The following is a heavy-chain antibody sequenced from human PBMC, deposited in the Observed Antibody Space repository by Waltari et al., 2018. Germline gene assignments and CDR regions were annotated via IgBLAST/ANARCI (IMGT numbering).Heavy chain of an antibody. CDR3: AKDGVVVIAMTDY. CDR2: ISVSGGST. J-gene: IGHJ4*02. V-gene: IGHV3-23*04. CDR1: GFTFSSYA. D-gene: IGHD2-21*01. Sequence: EVQLVESGGGLVQPGGSLRLSCAASGFTFSSYAMSWVRQAPGKGLGWVSAISVSGGSTYYADSVKGRFTISRDNSKNTLYLQMNSLRAEDTAVYYCAKDGVVVIAMTDYWGQGTLVTVSS.